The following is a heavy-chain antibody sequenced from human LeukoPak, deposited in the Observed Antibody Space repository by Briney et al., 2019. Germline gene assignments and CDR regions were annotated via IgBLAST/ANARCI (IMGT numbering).Heavy chain of an antibody. Sequence: SETLSLTCTVSGDSISNIYWSWIRQAPGKGLEWIGYVYYSGSTKYTPSLKSRVTMSVDTSKNQLSLKLSSVTAADTAVYYCARWYCSGVTFYHLDVWGKGHTVTVSS. CDR1: GDSISNIY. J-gene: IGHJ6*03. D-gene: IGHD2-15*01. CDR3: ARWYCSGVTFYHLDV. V-gene: IGHV4-59*01. CDR2: VYYSGST.